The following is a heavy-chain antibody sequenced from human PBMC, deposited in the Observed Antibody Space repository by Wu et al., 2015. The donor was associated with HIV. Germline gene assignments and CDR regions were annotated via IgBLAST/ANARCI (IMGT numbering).Heavy chain of an antibody. CDR2: INPNSGGT. D-gene: IGHD1-26*01. V-gene: IGHV1-2*02. J-gene: IGHJ4*02. Sequence: QVQLMQSGAEVKKPGASVKVSCKTSGYTFTDNYIHWVRQAPGQGLEWMGWINPNSGGTNYAQKFQGRVTMTRDTSISTAYMELSRLRSDDTAVYYCASKSSIVGAINYWGQGTLVTVSS. CDR3: ASKSSIVGAINY. CDR1: GYTFTDNY.